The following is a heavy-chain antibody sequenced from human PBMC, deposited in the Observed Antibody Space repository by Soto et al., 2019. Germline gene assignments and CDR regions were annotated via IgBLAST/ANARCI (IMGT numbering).Heavy chain of an antibody. D-gene: IGHD3-22*01. CDR1: GGTFRSYA. CDR2: IIPIFGTA. J-gene: IGHJ6*02. CDR3: ARGSPDYYDSSGYYHYYYYYGMDV. V-gene: IGHV1-69*06. Sequence: ASVKVSCKASGGTFRSYAISWVRQAPGQGLEWMGGIIPIFGTANYAQKFQGRVTITADKSTSTAYMELSSLRSEDTAVYYCARGSPDYYDSSGYYHYYYYYGMDVWGQGTTVTVSS.